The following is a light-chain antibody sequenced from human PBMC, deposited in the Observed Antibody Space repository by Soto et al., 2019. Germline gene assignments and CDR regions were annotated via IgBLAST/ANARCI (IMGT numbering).Light chain of an antibody. CDR3: QQRSSWPLT. Sequence: EIVLTQSPATLSLSPGERATLSCRASQSVGSYFAWLQQKPGQSPRLLIYDASNRATGIPARFSGSGSGTDFTLTISSLEPEDFAVNYCQQRSSWPLTFGGGTKVEIK. CDR1: QSVGSY. V-gene: IGKV3-11*01. J-gene: IGKJ4*01. CDR2: DAS.